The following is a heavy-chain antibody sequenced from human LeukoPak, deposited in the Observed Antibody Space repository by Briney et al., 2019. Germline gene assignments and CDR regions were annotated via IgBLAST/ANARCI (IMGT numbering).Heavy chain of an antibody. Sequence: GGSLRLSCAASGFTFSSYWMNWARQAPGKGLEWVASINHNGNVNYYVDSVKGRFTISRDNAKNSLYLQMSNLRAEDTAVYYCAKDKRNIGSGTLHDYWGQGTLVTVSS. V-gene: IGHV3-7*03. CDR2: INHNGNVN. CDR1: GFTFSSYW. D-gene: IGHD6-19*01. CDR3: AKDKRNIGSGTLHDY. J-gene: IGHJ4*02.